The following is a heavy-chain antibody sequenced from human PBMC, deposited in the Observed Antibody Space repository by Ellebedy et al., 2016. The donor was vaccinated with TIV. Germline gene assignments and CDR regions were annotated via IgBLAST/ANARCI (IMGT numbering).Heavy chain of an antibody. CDR3: ARDGGGVGLRFPY. V-gene: IGHV3-53*01. Sequence: GESLKISXAASGFSISGNFISWVRQAPGRGLEWVSVIYSGGSTYYGDSVKGRFTISRDISQNTVYLQMNSLRAEDTAVYYCARDGGGVGLRFPYWGQGTLGTVSS. J-gene: IGHJ4*02. CDR1: GFSISGNF. CDR2: IYSGGST. D-gene: IGHD5-12*01.